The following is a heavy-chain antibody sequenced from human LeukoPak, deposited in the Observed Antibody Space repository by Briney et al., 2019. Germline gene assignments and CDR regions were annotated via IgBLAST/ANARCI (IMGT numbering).Heavy chain of an antibody. J-gene: IGHJ6*02. V-gene: IGHV3-66*02. D-gene: IGHD3-22*01. CDR3: ARDSRNYGMDV. CDR2: IYSGGST. CDR1: GFTVSSNY. Sequence: GGSLRLSCAASGFTVSSNYMSWVRQAPGKGLEWVSVIYSGGSTYYADSAKGRFTISRDNSKNTLYLQMNSLRAEDTAVYYCARDSRNYGMDVWGQGTTVTVSS.